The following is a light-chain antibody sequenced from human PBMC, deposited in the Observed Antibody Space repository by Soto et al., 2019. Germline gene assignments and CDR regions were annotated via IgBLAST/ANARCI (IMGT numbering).Light chain of an antibody. CDR2: GAS. Sequence: EIVLRQSPGTLSLTRGESTTLSCRASQSVGRNFLAWYQQKPGRAPRLLIHGASNRATGIPDRFSGSGSETDFTLTISRLEPEDFAVYYCHQYATSPLTFGGGTKVEIK. V-gene: IGKV3-20*01. CDR1: QSVGRNF. J-gene: IGKJ4*01. CDR3: HQYATSPLT.